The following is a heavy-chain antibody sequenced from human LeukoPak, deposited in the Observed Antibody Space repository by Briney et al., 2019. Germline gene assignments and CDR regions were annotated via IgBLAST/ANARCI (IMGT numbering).Heavy chain of an antibody. J-gene: IGHJ5*02. Sequence: SETLSLTCAVYGGSFSGNYWSWIRQPPGKGLEWIGYIYHGGTTYYNPSLKSRVTISVDRSKNQFSLKLSSVTAADTAVYYCARARYNWFDPWGQGTLVTVSS. CDR2: IYHGGTT. D-gene: IGHD3-16*02. CDR3: ARARYNWFDP. V-gene: IGHV4-34*01. CDR1: GGSFSGNY.